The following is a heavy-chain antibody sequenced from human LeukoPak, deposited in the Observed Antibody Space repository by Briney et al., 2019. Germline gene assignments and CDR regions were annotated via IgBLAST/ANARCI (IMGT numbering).Heavy chain of an antibody. J-gene: IGHJ4*02. CDR2: ITPSGGTP. Sequence: GGSLRLSCAASGFSFGNYAMSWVRQAPGKGLEWVSSITPSGGTPYYADSVKGRFTISKDSSKTTLYLQMDSLRAEETALYYCARSGDHDNSGYYWDYWSQGTLVTVSS. V-gene: IGHV3-23*01. D-gene: IGHD3-22*01. CDR3: ARSGDHDNSGYYWDY. CDR1: GFSFGNYA.